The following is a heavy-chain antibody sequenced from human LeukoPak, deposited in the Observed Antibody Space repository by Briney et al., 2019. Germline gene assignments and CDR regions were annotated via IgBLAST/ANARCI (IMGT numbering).Heavy chain of an antibody. CDR2: IYYSGST. J-gene: IGHJ4*02. V-gene: IGHV4-59*01. Sequence: PSETLSLTCTVSGGSISSYYWSWIRQPPGKGLEWIGYIYYSGSTNYNPSLKSRVTISVDTSKNQISLKLSSVTAADTAVYYCARVSLTGEVDYWGQGTLVTVSS. D-gene: IGHD3-10*01. CDR3: ARVSLTGEVDY. CDR1: GGSISSYY.